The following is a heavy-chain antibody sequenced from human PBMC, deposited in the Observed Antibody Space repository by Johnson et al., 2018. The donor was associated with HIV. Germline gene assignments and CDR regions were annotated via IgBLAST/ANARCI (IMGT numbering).Heavy chain of an antibody. Sequence: QVQLVESGGGVVQPGRSLRLSCAASEFTFSSYAMHWVRQAPGKGLEWVAVISYDGSNKYYADSVKGRFTISRDNSNNTLYLQMDSLRAEDTAVYYCGRGGRVVMEDVFGIWGQGTMVTVSS. J-gene: IGHJ3*02. CDR1: EFTFSSYA. CDR2: ISYDGSNK. CDR3: GRGGRVVMEDVFGI. D-gene: IGHD3-3*01. V-gene: IGHV3-30-3*01.